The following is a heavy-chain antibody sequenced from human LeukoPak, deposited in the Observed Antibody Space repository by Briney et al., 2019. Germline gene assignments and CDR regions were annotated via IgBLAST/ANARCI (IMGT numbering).Heavy chain of an antibody. D-gene: IGHD6-13*01. CDR3: ARKAAAAPEVDY. CDR1: GYTFTSYY. Sequence: GASVKVSCKASGYTFTSYYMHWVRQAPGQGLEWMGRINPNSGGTNYAQKFQGRVTMTRDTSISTAYMELSRLRSDDTAVYYCARKAAAAPEVDYWGQGTLVTVSS. V-gene: IGHV1-2*06. J-gene: IGHJ4*02. CDR2: INPNSGGT.